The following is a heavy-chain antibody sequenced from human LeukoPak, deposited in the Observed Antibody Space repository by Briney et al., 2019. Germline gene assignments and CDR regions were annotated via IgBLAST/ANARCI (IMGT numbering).Heavy chain of an antibody. Sequence: SETLSLTCAVYGGSFSGYYWSWIRQPPGKGLEWIGEINHSGSTNYNPSLKSRVTISVDTSKNQFSLKLSSVTAADTAVYYCAREEGDGYNFYNWFDPWGQGTLVTVSS. D-gene: IGHD5-24*01. CDR2: INHSGST. V-gene: IGHV4-34*01. J-gene: IGHJ5*02. CDR3: AREEGDGYNFYNWFDP. CDR1: GGSFSGYY.